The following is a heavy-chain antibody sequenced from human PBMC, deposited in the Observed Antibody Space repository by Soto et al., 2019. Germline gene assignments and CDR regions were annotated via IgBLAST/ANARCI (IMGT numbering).Heavy chain of an antibody. V-gene: IGHV1-69*02. J-gene: IGHJ6*03. CDR2: ISPILGIA. D-gene: IGHD3-10*01. CDR1: GGTFSSYT. CDR3: ARGPRPTYYYGSGTQNPYYMDV. Sequence: SVKVSCKASGGTFSSYTISWVRQAPGQGLEWMGRISPILGIANYAQKFQGRVTITADKSTSTAYVELSSLRSEDTAVYYCARGPRPTYYYGSGTQNPYYMDVWG.